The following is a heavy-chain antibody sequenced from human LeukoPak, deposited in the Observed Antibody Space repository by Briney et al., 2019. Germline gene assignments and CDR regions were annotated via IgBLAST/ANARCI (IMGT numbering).Heavy chain of an antibody. J-gene: IGHJ4*02. CDR3: ARDVVAARGSFDY. Sequence: SETLSLTCTVSGDSINGFYWSWIRQAAGKGLEWIGHIYTSGSTNYNPSLRSRVTMSVDMSKNQFSLKLRSVTAADTAVYYCARDVVAARGSFDYWGQGTLVTVYS. CDR1: GDSINGFY. D-gene: IGHD2-2*01. CDR2: IYTSGST. V-gene: IGHV4-4*07.